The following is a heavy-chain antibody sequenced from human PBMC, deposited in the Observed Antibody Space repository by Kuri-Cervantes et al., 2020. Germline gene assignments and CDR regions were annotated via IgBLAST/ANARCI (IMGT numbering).Heavy chain of an antibody. CDR3: ARRALTGGDAFDI. Sequence: ASVKVFCKASGYTFTSYYMHWVRQAPGQGLEWMGIINPSGGSTSYAQKFQDRVTMTRDTSTSTVYMELSSLRSEDTAVYYCARRALTGGDAFDIWGQGTMVTVSS. CDR2: INPSGGST. CDR1: GYTFTSYY. D-gene: IGHD3-10*01. J-gene: IGHJ3*02. V-gene: IGHV1-46*01.